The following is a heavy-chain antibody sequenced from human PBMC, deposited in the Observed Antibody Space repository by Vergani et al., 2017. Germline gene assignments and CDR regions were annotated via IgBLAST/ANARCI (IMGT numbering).Heavy chain of an antibody. D-gene: IGHD6-19*01. Sequence: QLQLHQSGPGLVKPSETLFLTCTVSADSISSGSYYWGWLRQPPGKSLEWIGSIYYSGLPCYKPSLKRRVAISVDTSKNPFSLKVTSGTAADTAVYFCARQRPGSGWSPGDLADWGQGILVTVSS. V-gene: IGHV4-39*01. CDR2: IYYSGLP. CDR3: ARQRPGSGWSPGDLAD. CDR1: ADSISSGSYY. J-gene: IGHJ4*02.